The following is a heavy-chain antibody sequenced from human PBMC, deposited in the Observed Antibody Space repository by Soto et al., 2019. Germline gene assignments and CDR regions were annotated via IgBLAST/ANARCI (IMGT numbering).Heavy chain of an antibody. CDR2: IYYSGST. Sequence: QVQLQESGPGLVKPSQTLSLTCTVSGGSISSGGYYWSWIRQHPGKGLEWIGYIYYSGSTYYNPSLKNRVTISVDTAKNQFSLKLSSVTAADTAGYYWARGGTAKYYDSSGYYDYWGQGTLVTVSS. J-gene: IGHJ4*02. CDR1: GGSISSGGYY. D-gene: IGHD3-22*01. V-gene: IGHV4-31*03. CDR3: ARGGTAKYYDSSGYYDY.